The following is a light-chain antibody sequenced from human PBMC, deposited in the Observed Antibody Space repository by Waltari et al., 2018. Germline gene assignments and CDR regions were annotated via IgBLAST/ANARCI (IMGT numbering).Light chain of an antibody. Sequence: QSVLTQPPSVSAAPGQKVTISCSGSSSNIGNYFVSWYHQLPGAAPKLLIYDNNKRPSGIPDRCSAAKSGPSATLGITGLQIGDEADYYCATWDNSLTDVVFGGGTKLTVL. CDR1: SSNIGNYF. CDR3: ATWDNSLTDVV. J-gene: IGLJ2*01. CDR2: DNN. V-gene: IGLV1-51*01.